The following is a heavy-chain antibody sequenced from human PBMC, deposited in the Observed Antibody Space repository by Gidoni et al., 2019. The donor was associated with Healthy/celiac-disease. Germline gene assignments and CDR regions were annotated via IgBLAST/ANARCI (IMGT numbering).Heavy chain of an antibody. D-gene: IGHD3-22*01. CDR1: GFTFSSYS. CDR2: ISSSSSTI. J-gene: IGHJ4*02. Sequence: EVQLVESGGGLVQPGGALRLACAASGFTFSSYSMNWVRQAPGKGLEWVSYISSSSSTIYYADSVKGRFTISRDNAKNSLYLQMNSLRDEDTAVYYCARESSGYFDYWGQGTLVTVSS. CDR3: ARESSGYFDY. V-gene: IGHV3-48*02.